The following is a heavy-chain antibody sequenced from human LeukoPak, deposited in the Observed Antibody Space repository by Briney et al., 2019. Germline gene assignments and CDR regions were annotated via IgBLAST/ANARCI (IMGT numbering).Heavy chain of an antibody. Sequence: SETLSLTCTVSGGSISSSSHYWGWIRQPPGKGLEWIGSIYYSGSTYYNPSLKSRVTISVDTSKNQFSLKLSSVTAADTAVYYCARTGVVVISIFDYWGQGTLVTVSS. CDR1: GGSISSSSHY. V-gene: IGHV4-39*07. J-gene: IGHJ4*02. CDR3: ARTGVVVISIFDY. D-gene: IGHD3-22*01. CDR2: IYYSGST.